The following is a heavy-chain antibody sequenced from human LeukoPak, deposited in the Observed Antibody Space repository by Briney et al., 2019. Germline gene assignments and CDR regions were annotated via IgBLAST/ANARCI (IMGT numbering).Heavy chain of an antibody. Sequence: SETLSLTCTVSGDSISGYYWSWIRQPPGNGLEWIGYVYSSGTTNYNPSLKSRVTLLVDTSKNQFSLELSSVTAADTAVYYCARSGRGAAGTRYISDYWGQGTLVTVSS. CDR1: GDSISGYY. J-gene: IGHJ4*02. CDR3: ARSGRGAAGTRYISDY. V-gene: IGHV4-59*01. D-gene: IGHD6-13*01. CDR2: VYSSGTT.